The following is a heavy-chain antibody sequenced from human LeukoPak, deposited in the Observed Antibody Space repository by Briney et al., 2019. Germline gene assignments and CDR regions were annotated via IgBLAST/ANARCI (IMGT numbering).Heavy chain of an antibody. CDR3: AKRSYYDFWSGYSGGAFDI. CDR2: INHSGST. J-gene: IGHJ3*02. CDR1: GGSFSGYY. Sequence: PSETLSLTCAVYGGSFSGYYWSWIRQPPGKGLEWIGEINHSGSTNYNPSLKSRVTISVDTSKNQFSLKLSSVTAADTAVYYCAKRSYYDFWSGYSGGAFDIWGQGTMVTVSS. V-gene: IGHV4-34*01. D-gene: IGHD3-3*01.